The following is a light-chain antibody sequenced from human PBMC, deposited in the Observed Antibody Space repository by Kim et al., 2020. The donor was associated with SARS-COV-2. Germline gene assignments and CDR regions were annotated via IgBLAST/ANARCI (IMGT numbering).Light chain of an antibody. CDR2: RAS. CDR3: QQYNSWPT. CDR1: QSVSSN. V-gene: IGKV3-15*01. J-gene: IGKJ5*01. Sequence: SVSPGERATLSCTASQSVSSNLAWYQQKYGQAPRLLIYRASTRATGIPARFSGSGSGTEFTLTISSLQSEDFAVYYCQQYNSWPTFGQGTRLEIK.